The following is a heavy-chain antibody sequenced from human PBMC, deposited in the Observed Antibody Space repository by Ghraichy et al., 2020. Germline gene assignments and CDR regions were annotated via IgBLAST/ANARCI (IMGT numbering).Heavy chain of an antibody. J-gene: IGHJ4*02. CDR3: AHDDGAGGDFDY. D-gene: IGHD2-21*01. CDR1: GFSLRSSGVG. V-gene: IGHV2-5*01. CDR2: IHWNDDE. Sequence: SGPTLVKPTQTLTLTCTFSGFSLRSSGVGVGWIRQPPGKDLEWLALIHWNDDERYSPSLRSRLTITKDTSKNQVVLTMTNMDPVDTATYYCAHDDGAGGDFDYWGQGTLVTVSS.